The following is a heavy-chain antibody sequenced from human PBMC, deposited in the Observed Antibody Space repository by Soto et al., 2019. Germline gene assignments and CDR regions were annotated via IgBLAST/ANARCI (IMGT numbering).Heavy chain of an antibody. Sequence: SVKVSCKTSGFTFSSSAVHWVRQARGHRLQWIGWIDVGSANANYAQKLQGRVTMTTDTSTSTAYMELRSLRSDDTAVYYCAREYYYGSGGAYWGQGTLVTVSS. CDR3: AREYYYGSGGAY. V-gene: IGHV1-58*01. CDR2: IDVGSANA. CDR1: GFTFSSSA. J-gene: IGHJ4*02. D-gene: IGHD3-10*01.